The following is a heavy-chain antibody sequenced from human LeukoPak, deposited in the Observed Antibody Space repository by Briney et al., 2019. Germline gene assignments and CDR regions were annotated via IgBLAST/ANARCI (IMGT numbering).Heavy chain of an antibody. CDR1: GFTFNKYP. J-gene: IGHJ4*02. CDR3: AREYNGWSFDY. V-gene: IGHV3-23*01. Sequence: GGSLRLSCAVSGFTFNKYPMNWVRQAPGKGLEWISTLSYSGATHYADAVKGRFTISRDNSKNTLDLQMNSLRAEDTAVYYCAREYNGWSFDYWGQGILVTVSS. CDR2: LSYSGAT. D-gene: IGHD6-19*01.